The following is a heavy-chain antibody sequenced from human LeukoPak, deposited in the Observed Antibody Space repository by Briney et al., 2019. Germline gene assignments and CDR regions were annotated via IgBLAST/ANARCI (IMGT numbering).Heavy chain of an antibody. Sequence: PGGSLRLSCAASGFTFSSYAMHWVRQAPGKGLEWVAVISYDGSNKYCADSVKGRFTISRDNSKNTLYLQMNSLRAEDTAVYYCARHSSSGKDYWGQGTPVTVSS. CDR3: ARHSSSGKDY. CDR1: GFTFSSYA. CDR2: ISYDGSNK. J-gene: IGHJ4*02. V-gene: IGHV3-30*01. D-gene: IGHD6-6*01.